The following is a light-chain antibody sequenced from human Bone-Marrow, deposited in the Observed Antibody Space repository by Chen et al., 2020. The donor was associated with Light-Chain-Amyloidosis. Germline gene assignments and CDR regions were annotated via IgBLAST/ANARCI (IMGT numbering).Light chain of an antibody. V-gene: IGLV6-57*01. J-gene: IGLJ3*02. CDR2: EDD. CDR3: QSYQGSSQGV. CDR1: SGSIAITY. Sequence: NFMLTQPHSVSEFPGKTVIISCTRSSGSIAITYVQWYQDRPGSSPTTGTYEDDQRPSGVPDRFSASIDRSSNSASLTISGLKTDDEADDYCQSYQGSSQGVFGGGTKLTVL.